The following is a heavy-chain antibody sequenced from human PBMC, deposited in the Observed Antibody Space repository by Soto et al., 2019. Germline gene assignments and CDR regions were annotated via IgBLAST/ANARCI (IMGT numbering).Heavy chain of an antibody. Sequence: QVQLVQSGAEVKKPGSSVKVSCKASGGTFSSYAISWVRQAPVQGLEWMGGINPIFGTANYAQKFQGRVTITADKTTSKAYMVPSSLRCDDTAVDCCARDDYRDPSDEYYDMDVWCEGTTGTVAS. CDR1: GGTFSSYA. V-gene: IGHV1-69*06. D-gene: IGHD4-17*01. CDR2: INPIFGTA. J-gene: IGHJ6*04. CDR3: ARDDYRDPSDEYYDMDV.